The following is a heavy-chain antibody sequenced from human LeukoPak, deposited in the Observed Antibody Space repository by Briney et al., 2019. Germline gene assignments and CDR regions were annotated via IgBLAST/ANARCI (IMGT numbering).Heavy chain of an antibody. CDR1: GYTFTGYI. CDR2: INPNSGGT. J-gene: IGHJ3*02. Sequence: ASVKVFCKSSGYTFTGYIIHWVRQPPGQGLEWMGWINPNSGGTNYAQKFQGRVTMTRDTSISTAYMELSRLTSNDTAVYYCARDILTDDAFDIWGQGTMVTVSS. CDR3: ARDILTDDAFDI. D-gene: IGHD7-27*01. V-gene: IGHV1-2*02.